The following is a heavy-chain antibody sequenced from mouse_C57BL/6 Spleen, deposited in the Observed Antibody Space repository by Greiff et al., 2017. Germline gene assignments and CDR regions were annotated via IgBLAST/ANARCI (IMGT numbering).Heavy chain of an antibody. V-gene: IGHV1-64*01. D-gene: IGHD1-1*02. CDR3: AKDYPLYYFDY. J-gene: IGHJ2*01. Sequence: QVQLQQPGAELVKPGASVKLSCKASGYTFTSYWMHWVKQRPGQGLEWIGMIHPNSGSTNYNEKFKSKATLTVDKSSSAAYMQLSSLTSEDSAVXYCAKDYPLYYFDYWGQGTTLTVAS. CDR1: GYTFTSYW. CDR2: IHPNSGST.